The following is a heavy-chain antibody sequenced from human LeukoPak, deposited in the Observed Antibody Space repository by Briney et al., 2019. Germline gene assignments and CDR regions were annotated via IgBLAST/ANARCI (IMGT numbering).Heavy chain of an antibody. Sequence: SETLSLTCAVCGVSFSGYYWSWIRQPPGKGLEWIGEINHSGSTNYNPSLKSRVTISVDTSKNQFSLKLSSVTAADTAVYYCARDSVYSGSSLDYWGQGALVTVSS. D-gene: IGHD1-26*01. V-gene: IGHV4-34*01. CDR2: INHSGST. J-gene: IGHJ4*02. CDR1: GVSFSGYY. CDR3: ARDSVYSGSSLDY.